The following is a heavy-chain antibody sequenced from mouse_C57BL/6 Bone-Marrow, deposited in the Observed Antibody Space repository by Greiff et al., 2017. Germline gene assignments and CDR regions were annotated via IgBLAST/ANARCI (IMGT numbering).Heavy chain of an antibody. CDR2: IDPNSGGT. CDR1: GYTFTSYW. J-gene: IGHJ4*01. D-gene: IGHD1-1*01. Sequence: QVQLQQPGAELVKPGASVKLSCKASGYTFTSYWMHWVKQRPGRGLEWIGRIDPNSGGTKYNEKFKSKATLTVDKPSSTAYMQLSSLTSEDSAVYYCARSIITTVVAPCPYAMDYWGQGTSVTVSS. V-gene: IGHV1-72*01. CDR3: ARSIITTVVAPCPYAMDY.